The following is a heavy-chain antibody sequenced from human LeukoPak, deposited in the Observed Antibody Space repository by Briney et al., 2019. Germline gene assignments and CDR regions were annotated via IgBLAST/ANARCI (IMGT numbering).Heavy chain of an antibody. Sequence: GGSLRLSCTGSGFIFGDHAMSWVRQAPGKGLEWVGFTRSKAYRGTTEYAASVKGRFTISRDDFASIAYLQMNSLRTEDTAVYYCARGPIELWIHNAMDVWGQGTTVTVSS. CDR1: GFIFGDHA. CDR2: TRSKAYRGTT. CDR3: ARGPIELWIHNAMDV. J-gene: IGHJ6*02. V-gene: IGHV3-49*04. D-gene: IGHD5-18*01.